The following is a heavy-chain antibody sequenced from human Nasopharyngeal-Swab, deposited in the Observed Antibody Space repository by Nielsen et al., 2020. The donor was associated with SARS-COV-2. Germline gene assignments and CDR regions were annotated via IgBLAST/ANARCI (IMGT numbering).Heavy chain of an antibody. J-gene: IGHJ4*02. CDR1: GGSISSGGYY. CDR3: ARQFYGDYYFDY. Sequence: SETLSLTCTVSGGSISSGGYYWIWIRQHPGKGLEWIGYIYYSGSTYYNPSLKSRVTISVDTSKNQFSLKLSPVTAADTAVYYCARQFYGDYYFDYWGQGTLVTVSS. CDR2: IYYSGST. V-gene: IGHV4-31*03. D-gene: IGHD4-17*01.